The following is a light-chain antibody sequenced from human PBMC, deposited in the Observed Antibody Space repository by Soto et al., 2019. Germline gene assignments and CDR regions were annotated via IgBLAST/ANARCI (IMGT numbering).Light chain of an antibody. CDR1: QSISNH. CDR3: QHYNSYSEA. Sequence: DIQMTQSPSSLSASVEDRVIITCRASQSISNHLNWYQQKPGKAPKLLIYAASSLQSRVPSSFSGSGSGTEFTLTISSLQPDEFATYYCQHYNSYSEAFGQGTKVDIK. CDR2: AAS. V-gene: IGKV1-39*01. J-gene: IGKJ1*01.